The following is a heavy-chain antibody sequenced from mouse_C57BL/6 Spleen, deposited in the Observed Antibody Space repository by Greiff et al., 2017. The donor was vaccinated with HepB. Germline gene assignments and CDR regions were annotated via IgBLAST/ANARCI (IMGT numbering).Heavy chain of an antibody. V-gene: IGHV6-3*01. D-gene: IGHD2-3*01. Sequence: EVKLMESGGGLVQPGGSMKLSCVASGFTFSNYWMNWVRQSPEKGLEWVAQIRLKSDNYATHYAESVKGRFTISRDDSKSSVYLQMNNLRAEDTVIYYCTLDGYYGAWFAYWGQGTLVTVSA. CDR2: IRLKSDNYAT. J-gene: IGHJ3*01. CDR1: GFTFSNYW. CDR3: TLDGYYGAWFAY.